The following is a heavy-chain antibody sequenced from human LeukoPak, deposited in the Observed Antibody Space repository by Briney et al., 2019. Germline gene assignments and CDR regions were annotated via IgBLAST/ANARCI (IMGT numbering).Heavy chain of an antibody. J-gene: IGHJ3*02. Sequence: AASVKVSCKASGYTLTYNNISWVRQAPGQGLEWMGWINTKNGDTNYAQNLQGRVTMTTDAPTGTAYMELRSLRSDDTAVYYCARERVVAAAHDAFDIWGQGTMVTVSS. D-gene: IGHD6-13*01. CDR1: GYTLTYNN. CDR2: INTKNGDT. CDR3: ARERVVAAAHDAFDI. V-gene: IGHV1-18*01.